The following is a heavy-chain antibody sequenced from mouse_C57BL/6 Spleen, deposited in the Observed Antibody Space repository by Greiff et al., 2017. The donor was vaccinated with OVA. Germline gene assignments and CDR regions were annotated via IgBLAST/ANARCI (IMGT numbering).Heavy chain of an antibody. V-gene: IGHV5-17*01. CDR2: ISSGSSTI. J-gene: IGHJ3*01. CDR3: ASNWDVAWFAY. CDR1: GFTFSDYG. Sequence: EVKLVESGGGLVKPGGSLKLSCAASGFTFSDYGMHWVRQAPEKGLEWVAYISSGSSTIYYADTVKGRFTISRDNAKNTLFLQMTSLRSEDTAMYYCASNWDVAWFAYWGQGTLVTVSA. D-gene: IGHD4-1*01.